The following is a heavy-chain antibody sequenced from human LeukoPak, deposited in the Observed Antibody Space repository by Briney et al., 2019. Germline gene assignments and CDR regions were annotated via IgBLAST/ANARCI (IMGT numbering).Heavy chain of an antibody. D-gene: IGHD6-19*01. V-gene: IGHV3-30*18. J-gene: IGHJ5*02. CDR2: ITYDGSNE. CDR3: SKGAHRSGWPADWLDP. Sequence: GGSLRLSCTGSQFTFNGYDMHWVRQSPGKGLEWVAFITYDGSNEYYTDSVRGRFIVSRDNSKNTLYLQMNSLRGEDTAVYYCSKGAHRSGWPADWLDPWGQGTLVIVSS. CDR1: QFTFNGYD.